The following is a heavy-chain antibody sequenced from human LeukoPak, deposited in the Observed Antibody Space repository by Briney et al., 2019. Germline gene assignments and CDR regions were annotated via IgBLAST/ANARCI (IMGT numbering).Heavy chain of an antibody. CDR2: MYYDGISK. CDR3: ARDYYCSGGSCLYFDY. Sequence: PGGSLRLSCAASGFTFSSYGMHWVRQAPGKGLEWVAVMYYDGISKYYADSVKGRFTISRDNSNNTLYLQMNSLRVEDTAVYYCARDYYCSGGSCLYFDYGGQGTLVTVSS. D-gene: IGHD2-15*01. V-gene: IGHV3-33*01. J-gene: IGHJ4*02. CDR1: GFTFSSYG.